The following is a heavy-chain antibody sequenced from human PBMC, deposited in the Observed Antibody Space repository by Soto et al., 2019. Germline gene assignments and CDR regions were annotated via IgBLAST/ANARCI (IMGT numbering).Heavy chain of an antibody. J-gene: IGHJ4*02. CDR3: ARAPFYYDTSGYYYAHFDD. D-gene: IGHD3-22*01. V-gene: IGHV4-38-2*01. CDR1: GFSISSGYY. Sequence: SATLSLTCAVSGFSISSGYYWGWIRQPPGKGLEWIGSSHHSGSTYYNPSLKSRVTISIDTSKNSFSLKLNSVTAADTAVYDCARAPFYYDTSGYYYAHFDDWGQGTLVTVSS. CDR2: SHHSGST.